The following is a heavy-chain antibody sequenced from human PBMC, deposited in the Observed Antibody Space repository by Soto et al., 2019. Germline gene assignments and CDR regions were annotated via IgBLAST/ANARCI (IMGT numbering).Heavy chain of an antibody. D-gene: IGHD2-2*01. CDR1: GYTFTGYY. V-gene: IGHV1-2*04. CDR3: ARHDCISTSCYYYYYYSMDV. CDR2: INPNSGGT. J-gene: IGHJ6*02. Sequence: ASVKVSCKASGYTFTGYYMHWVRQAPGQGLEWMGWINPNSGGTNYAQKFQGWVTMTRDTSISTAYMELRSLRSDDTAVYYCARHDCISTSCYYYYYYSMDVWGQGTTVTVSS.